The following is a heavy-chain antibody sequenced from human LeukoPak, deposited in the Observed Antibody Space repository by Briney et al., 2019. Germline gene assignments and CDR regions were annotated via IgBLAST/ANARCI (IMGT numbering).Heavy chain of an antibody. V-gene: IGHV3-53*01. CDR2: IYNNGRT. J-gene: IGHJ3*01. D-gene: IGHD3-22*01. CDR1: GFIVSNKY. CDR3: ARGPSLSGYLDAFDV. Sequence: GGSLRLSCAASGFIVSNKYMTWVRQAPGKGLEYVSLIYNNGRTYYADSVKGRYTISRDNSKNTLYLQMNSLRVEDTAVYYCARGPSLSGYLDAFDVWGQGAVVTVSS.